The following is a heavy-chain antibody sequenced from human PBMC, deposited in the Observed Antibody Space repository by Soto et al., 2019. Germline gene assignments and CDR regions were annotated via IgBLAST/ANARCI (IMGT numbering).Heavy chain of an antibody. Sequence: EVQLLESGGGLVQPGGSLRLSCAASGFTFSSYAMSWVRQAPGKGLEWVSAISGSGGSTYYADSVKGRFTISRDNAKNTLYLQMNSLRDEDTAVYYCAKDRGMGYDSSGYYYAPRTYFDYWGQGTLVTVSS. D-gene: IGHD3-22*01. J-gene: IGHJ4*02. V-gene: IGHV3-23*01. CDR2: ISGSGGST. CDR3: AKDRGMGYDSSGYYYAPRTYFDY. CDR1: GFTFSSYA.